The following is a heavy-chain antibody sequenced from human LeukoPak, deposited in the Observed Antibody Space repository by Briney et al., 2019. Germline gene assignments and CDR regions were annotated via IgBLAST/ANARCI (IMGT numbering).Heavy chain of an antibody. CDR3: TRDKVVVVAATKGDYYYGMDV. CDR2: IRSKAYGGTT. D-gene: IGHD2-15*01. CDR1: GFTFGDYA. J-gene: IGHJ6*04. V-gene: IGHV3-49*04. Sequence: GGSLRLSCTASGFTFGDYAMSWVRQAPGKGLEWVGFIRSKAYGGTTEYAASVKGRFTISRDDSKSIAYLQMSSLKTEDTAVYYCTRDKVVVVAATKGDYYYGMDVWGKGTTVTVSS.